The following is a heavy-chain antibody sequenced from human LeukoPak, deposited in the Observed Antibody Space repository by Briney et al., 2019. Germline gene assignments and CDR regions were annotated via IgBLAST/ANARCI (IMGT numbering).Heavy chain of an antibody. CDR1: GFTVSSNY. J-gene: IGHJ4*02. V-gene: IGHV3-53*05. CDR2: IYSGGST. D-gene: IGHD3-22*01. CDR3: AKSGYHGSSGYN. Sequence: PGGFLRLSCAASGFTVSSNYMSWVRQAPGKGLGWVSIIYSGGSTFYADSVKGRFTISRDNSKNTLYLQMNSLRAEDTAVYYCAKSGYHGSSGYNWGQGTLVTVSS.